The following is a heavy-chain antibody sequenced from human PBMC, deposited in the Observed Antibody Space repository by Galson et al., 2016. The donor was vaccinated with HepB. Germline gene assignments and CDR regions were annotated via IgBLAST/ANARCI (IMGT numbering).Heavy chain of an antibody. D-gene: IGHD1-1*01. V-gene: IGHV3-23*01. J-gene: IGHJ4*02. CDR2: ISDSGETT. Sequence: SLRLSCAASGFTFNNYAMTWFRQAPGKGLQWVSSISDSGETTYYADSVKGRFTISRDNSRNTLYLQMSSLGAEDTARYYCTKAFPYVVAVGTNWGQGTLVTVSS. CDR1: GFTFNNYA. CDR3: TKAFPYVVAVGTN.